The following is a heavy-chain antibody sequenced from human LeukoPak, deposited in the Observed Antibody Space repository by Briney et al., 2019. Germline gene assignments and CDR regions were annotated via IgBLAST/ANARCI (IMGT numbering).Heavy chain of an antibody. CDR3: TKVDGYNSGWYDS. CDR2: IKQDGSEK. D-gene: IGHD6-19*01. V-gene: IGHV3-7*03. J-gene: IGHJ5*01. CDR1: GFTFSSYW. Sequence: GGSLRLSCAASGFTFSSYWMSWVRQAPGKGLEWVANIKQDGSEKYYVDSVKGRFTISRDNAKNSLYLQMNSLRAEDTALYYCTKVDGYNSGWYDSGGQGTLVSVS.